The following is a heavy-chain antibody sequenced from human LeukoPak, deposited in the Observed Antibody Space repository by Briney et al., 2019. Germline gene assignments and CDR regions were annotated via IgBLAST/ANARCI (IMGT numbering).Heavy chain of an antibody. CDR3: ARGSRDGYNLDY. Sequence: SVKVSCKASGGTFSSYAISWVRQAPGQGLEWMGGIIPIFGTANYAQKFQGRVTITADESTSTAYMELSSLRSEDTAVYYCARGSRDGYNLDYWGQGTLVTVSS. CDR1: GGTFSSYA. D-gene: IGHD5-24*01. J-gene: IGHJ4*02. V-gene: IGHV1-69*01. CDR2: IIPIFGTA.